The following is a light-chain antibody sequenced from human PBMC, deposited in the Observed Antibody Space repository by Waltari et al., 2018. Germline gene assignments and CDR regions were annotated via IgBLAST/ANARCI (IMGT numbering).Light chain of an antibody. CDR1: RDIRHW. Sequence: IQITQAPSYVSVSVGGRGTILWRARRDIRHWLAWYQQKPGKAPNLLIYATSSLQTGIPSRFSGSGSGTEFTLTISSLQPEDFATYYCQQPDSLPVTFGPGTKVDIK. CDR2: ATS. V-gene: IGKV1-12*01. J-gene: IGKJ3*01. CDR3: QQPDSLPVT.